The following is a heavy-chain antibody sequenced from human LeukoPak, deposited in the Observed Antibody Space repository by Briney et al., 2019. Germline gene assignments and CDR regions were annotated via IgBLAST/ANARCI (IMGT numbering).Heavy chain of an antibody. J-gene: IGHJ4*02. V-gene: IGHV3-30*04. D-gene: IGHD5-24*01. CDR1: GFTFSSYA. Sequence: GGSLRLSCAASGFTFSSYAMHWVRQAPGKGLEWVAVISYDGSNKYFADSVKGRFTISSDNSKDTLYLQMNSLRAEDTAVYYCARYRDGYNYFDYWGQGTLVTVSS. CDR2: ISYDGSNK. CDR3: ARYRDGYNYFDY.